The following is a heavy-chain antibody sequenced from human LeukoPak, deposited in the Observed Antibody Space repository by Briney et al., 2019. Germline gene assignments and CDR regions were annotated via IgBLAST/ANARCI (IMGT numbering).Heavy chain of an antibody. CDR1: GGSISSYY. V-gene: IGHV4-59*12. J-gene: IGHJ3*02. CDR3: ARRDSSGFNTRFAFDI. D-gene: IGHD3-22*01. Sequence: SETLSLTCTVSGGSISSYYWSWIRQPPGKGLEWIGYIYYSGSTNYNPSLKSRVTISVDTSKNQFSLKLSSVTAADTAVYYCARRDSSGFNTRFAFDIWGQGTMVTVSS. CDR2: IYYSGST.